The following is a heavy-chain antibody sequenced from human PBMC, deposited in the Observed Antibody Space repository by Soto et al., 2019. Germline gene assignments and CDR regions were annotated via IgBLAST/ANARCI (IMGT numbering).Heavy chain of an antibody. D-gene: IGHD3-3*01. CDR2: IYYSGST. CDR3: ARDETIFGSFDY. Sequence: SETLSLTCTVSGGSISSFYWSWIRQPPGKGLEWIGYIYYSGSTNYNPSLKSRVSISVDTSKNQFSLKLSSVTAADTTVYYCARDETIFGSFDYWGQGT. V-gene: IGHV4-59*01. J-gene: IGHJ4*02. CDR1: GGSISSFY.